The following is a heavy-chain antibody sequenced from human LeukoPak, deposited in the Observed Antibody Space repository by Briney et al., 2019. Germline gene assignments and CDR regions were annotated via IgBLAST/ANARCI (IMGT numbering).Heavy chain of an antibody. J-gene: IGHJ4*02. CDR2: IYYSGNN. CDR1: GDSITTFY. Sequence: SETLTLTCTVSGDSITTFYWSWIRQPPGKGLEWIGYIYYSGNNNYNPSLKSRVTISVDTSKNQFSLNLSSVTAADTAVYYCARLSNYGGHSGDGYWGQGTLVTVSS. CDR3: ARLSNYGGHSGDGY. V-gene: IGHV4-59*08. D-gene: IGHD4-23*01.